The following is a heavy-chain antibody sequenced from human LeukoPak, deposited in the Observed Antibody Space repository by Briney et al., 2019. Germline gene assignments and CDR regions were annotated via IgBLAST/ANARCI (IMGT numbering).Heavy chain of an antibody. CDR3: AKDQWGIAAAGFDY. V-gene: IGHV3-53*01. Sequence: GGSLRLSCAASGFTVSSNYMSWVRQGPGKGLECVSVISNDGDTYYADSVKGRFTISKDTSKNTVSLQMNSLRAEDTAVYYCAKDQWGIAAAGFDYWGQGTLVTVSS. D-gene: IGHD6-13*01. J-gene: IGHJ4*02. CDR1: GFTVSSNY. CDR2: ISNDGDT.